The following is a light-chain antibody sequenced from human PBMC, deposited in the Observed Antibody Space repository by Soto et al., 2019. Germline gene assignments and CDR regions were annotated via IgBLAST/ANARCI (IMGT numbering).Light chain of an antibody. V-gene: IGLV2-14*03. Sequence: QPVLTQPASVSGSPGQSITISCIGTSSDVGGYNYVSWYQQHPGKAPKLMIYDVSYRPSGVSNRFSGSKSVNTASLTISGLQGEDEADYYCSSYTSTSTLVVFGGGTKLTVL. CDR1: SSDVGGYNY. CDR2: DVS. J-gene: IGLJ2*01. CDR3: SSYTSTSTLVV.